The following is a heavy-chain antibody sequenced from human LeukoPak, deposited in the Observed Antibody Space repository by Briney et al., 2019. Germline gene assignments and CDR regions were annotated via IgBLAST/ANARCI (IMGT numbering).Heavy chain of an antibody. D-gene: IGHD2-2*01. CDR3: ARGFKYQLRQGRYYYYYMDV. CDR1: GGSFSGYY. Sequence: SETLSLTCAVYGGSFSGYYWSWIRQPPGKGLEWIGEINHSGSTNYNPSLKSRVTISVDTSKNQFSLKLSSVTAAHTAVYYCARGFKYQLRQGRYYYYYMDVWGKGTTVTVSS. V-gene: IGHV4-34*01. J-gene: IGHJ6*03. CDR2: INHSGST.